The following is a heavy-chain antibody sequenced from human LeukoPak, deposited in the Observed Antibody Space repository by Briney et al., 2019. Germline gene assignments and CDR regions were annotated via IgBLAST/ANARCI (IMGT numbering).Heavy chain of an antibody. Sequence: SETLSLTCAVYGGSFSGYYWSWIRHPPGKGLEWIGEINHSGSTNYNPSLKSRVTISVDTSKNQFSLRLSSVTAADTAVYYCARRPGGNSDPLDYWGQGALVTVSS. CDR1: GGSFSGYY. CDR3: ARRPGGNSDPLDY. CDR2: INHSGST. D-gene: IGHD4-23*01. J-gene: IGHJ4*02. V-gene: IGHV4-34*01.